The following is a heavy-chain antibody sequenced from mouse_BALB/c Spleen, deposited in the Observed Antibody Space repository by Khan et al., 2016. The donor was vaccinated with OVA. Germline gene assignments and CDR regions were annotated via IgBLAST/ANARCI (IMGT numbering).Heavy chain of an antibody. D-gene: IGHD1-1*01. CDR2: IRSGGNT. J-gene: IGHJ2*01. V-gene: IGHV5-6-5*01. CDR1: GFTFSNYD. CDR3: ARGPYYGSSPCYFDY. Sequence: EVELVASGGGLVKPGGSLKLSCAASGFTFSNYDMSWVRQTPEKRLEWVASIRSGGNTYYPDSVKGRFTISRDNARKILYLHMSSLRSEDTAMYYCARGPYYGSSPCYFDYWGQGTTLTVSS.